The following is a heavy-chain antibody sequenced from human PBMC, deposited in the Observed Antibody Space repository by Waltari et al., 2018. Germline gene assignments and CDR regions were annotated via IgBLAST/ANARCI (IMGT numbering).Heavy chain of an antibody. CDR2: SSWNSGSI. Sequence: EVQLVESGGGLVQPGRSLRLSCAASGFTFDDYAMHWVRQAPGKGLEWVSGSSWNSGSIGYADSVKGRFTISRDNAKNSLYLQMNSLRAEDTALYYCAKGQGFLEWLPFDYWGQGTLVTVSS. D-gene: IGHD3-3*01. CDR3: AKGQGFLEWLPFDY. J-gene: IGHJ4*02. CDR1: GFTFDDYA. V-gene: IGHV3-9*01.